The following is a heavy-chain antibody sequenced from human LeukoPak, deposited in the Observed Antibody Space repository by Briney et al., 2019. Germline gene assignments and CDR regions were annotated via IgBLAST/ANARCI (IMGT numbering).Heavy chain of an antibody. J-gene: IGHJ4*02. Sequence: GGSLSLSCAASGFTFSSYAMSWVRQAPGKGLEWVSAISGSGGSTYYADSVKGRFTISRDNSKNTLYLQMNCLRAEDTAVYYCAKGNWLYYDSSGYFDYWGQGTLVTVSS. V-gene: IGHV3-23*01. CDR2: ISGSGGST. CDR1: GFTFSSYA. CDR3: AKGNWLYYDSSGYFDY. D-gene: IGHD3-22*01.